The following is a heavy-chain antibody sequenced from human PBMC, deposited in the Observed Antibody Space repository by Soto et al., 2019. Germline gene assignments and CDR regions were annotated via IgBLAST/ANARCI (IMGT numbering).Heavy chain of an antibody. CDR3: ARFLGSGTYRSDY. Sequence: TGGSLRLSCEASGFTFSDYSMNWVRQAPGKGLEWVSSITYSSSYKYYADSVKGRFTISRDNAKNSLYLQMNSLRAEDTAVYYCARFLGSGTYRSDYWGQGTLVTVSS. CDR2: ITYSSSYK. CDR1: GFTFSDYS. D-gene: IGHD3-10*01. V-gene: IGHV3-21*01. J-gene: IGHJ4*02.